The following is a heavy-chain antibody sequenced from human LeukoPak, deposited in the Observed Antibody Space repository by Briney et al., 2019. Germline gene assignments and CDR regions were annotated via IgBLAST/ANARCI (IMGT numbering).Heavy chain of an antibody. D-gene: IGHD6-19*01. CDR3: AKATIQQWLVKVDAFDA. V-gene: IGHV3-23*01. J-gene: IGHJ5*02. CDR2: ISGGGDTT. CDR1: GFTFSSYA. Sequence: GGSLSLSCAASGFTFSSYAMSWVRQAAGKGLEWVSSISGGGDTTNYADSAKGRFIISRDNSKHTLYLQMNSLRAEDTAIYYCAKATIQQWLVKVDAFDAWGQGILVTVSS.